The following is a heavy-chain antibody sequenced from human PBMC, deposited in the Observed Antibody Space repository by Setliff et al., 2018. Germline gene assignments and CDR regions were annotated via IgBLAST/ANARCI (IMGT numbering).Heavy chain of an antibody. CDR2: IKAKTEGGTT. D-gene: IGHD3-3*01. J-gene: IGHJ3*02. CDR1: GFTFRSYE. V-gene: IGHV3-15*05. Sequence: PGGSLRLSCAASGFTFRSYEMNWVRQTPGKGLEWVGRIKAKTEGGTTAYAAPVRGRFTISRDNAKNSLSLQMNSLRAEDTAVYYCVRARTTNYDFWSGLNAFDIWGQGTMVTVSS. CDR3: VRARTTNYDFWSGLNAFDI.